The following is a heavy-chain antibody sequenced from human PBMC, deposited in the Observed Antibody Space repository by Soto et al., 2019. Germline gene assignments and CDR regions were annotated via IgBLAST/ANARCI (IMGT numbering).Heavy chain of an antibody. V-gene: IGHV5-51*01. CDR2: IYPGDSDT. CDR1: GYSFSTYW. Sequence: GESLKISCQGSGYSFSTYWIGWVRQMPGKGLEWMGIIYPGDSDTTYSPSFQGQVTISADRSINSVYLQWSSLKASDTATYYCARVGSWIQIDFWGQGTLVTVSS. J-gene: IGHJ4*02. D-gene: IGHD5-18*01. CDR3: ARVGSWIQIDF.